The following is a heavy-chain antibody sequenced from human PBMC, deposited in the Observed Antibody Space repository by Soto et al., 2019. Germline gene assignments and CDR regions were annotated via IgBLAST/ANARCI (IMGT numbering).Heavy chain of an antibody. V-gene: IGHV1-18*01. CDR2: ISAYNGNT. Sequence: QVQLVQSGAEVKKPGASVKVSCKASGYTFTSYGISWVRQAPGQGLEWMGWISAYNGNTEYPQKLQGRVTMTTDTSTNTAYMELRSLRSDDTAVYYCTREGECISTSCYASALDYWGQGTLVTVSS. CDR3: TREGECISTSCYASALDY. J-gene: IGHJ4*02. CDR1: GYTFTSYG. D-gene: IGHD2-2*01.